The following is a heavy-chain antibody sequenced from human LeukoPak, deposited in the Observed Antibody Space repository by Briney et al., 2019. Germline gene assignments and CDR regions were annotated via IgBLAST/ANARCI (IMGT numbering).Heavy chain of an antibody. CDR3: AREPPVVGSMTDSSSSY. CDR2: INTNTGNP. Sequence: GASVKISCKTSGYSFSSHAISWVRQAPGQGLEWMGWINTNTGNPTYAQGFTGRFVFSLDTSVSTAYLQISSLKAEDTAVYYCAREPPVVGSMTDSSSSYWGQGTLVTVSS. V-gene: IGHV7-4-1*02. J-gene: IGHJ4*02. D-gene: IGHD6-6*01. CDR1: GYSFSSHA.